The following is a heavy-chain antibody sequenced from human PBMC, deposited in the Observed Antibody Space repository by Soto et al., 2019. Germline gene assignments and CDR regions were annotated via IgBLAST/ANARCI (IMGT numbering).Heavy chain of an antibody. CDR2: IYYSGST. D-gene: IGHD3-3*01. CDR3: ARQNHQESYDFWSGPPGVFNI. CDR1: GGSTISSSYY. Sequence: SETLSLTCTVSGGSTISSSYYWGWIRQPPGKGLEWIGTIYYSGSTYYNTSLKSRVTISVDTSKNQFSLKLSSVTATDTAVYYCARQNHQESYDFWSGPPGVFNIGGQGKMFTVSS. V-gene: IGHV4-39*01. J-gene: IGHJ3*02.